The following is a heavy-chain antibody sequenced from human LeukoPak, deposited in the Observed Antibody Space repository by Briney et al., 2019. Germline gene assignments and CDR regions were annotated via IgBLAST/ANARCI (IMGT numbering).Heavy chain of an antibody. D-gene: IGHD3-22*01. CDR2: ISSSGSTI. CDR3: ARVSPYYYDSSGYYHPGVIDY. Sequence: PGGSLRLSCAASGFTFSSYEMNWVRQAPGKGLEWVSYISSSGSTIYYADSVKGRFTISRDNAKNSLYLQMNSLRAEDTAVYYCARVSPYYYDSSGYYHPGVIDYWGQGTLVTVSS. V-gene: IGHV3-48*03. J-gene: IGHJ4*02. CDR1: GFTFSSYE.